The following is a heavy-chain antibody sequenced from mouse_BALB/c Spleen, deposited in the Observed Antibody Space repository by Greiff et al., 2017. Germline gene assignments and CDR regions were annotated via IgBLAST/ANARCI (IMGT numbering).Heavy chain of an antibody. Sequence: QVQLQQSGAELVRPGTSVKVSCKASGYAFTNYLIEWVKQRPGQGLEWIGVINPGSGGTNYNEKFKGKATLTADKSSSTAYMQLSSLTSDDSAVYFCARGEAYYGNYDYAMDYWGQGTSVTVSS. J-gene: IGHJ4*01. V-gene: IGHV1-54*01. CDR3: ARGEAYYGNYDYAMDY. CDR2: INPGSGGT. D-gene: IGHD2-10*01. CDR1: GYAFTNYL.